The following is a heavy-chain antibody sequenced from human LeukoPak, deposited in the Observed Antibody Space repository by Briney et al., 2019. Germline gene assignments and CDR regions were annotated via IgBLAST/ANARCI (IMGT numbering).Heavy chain of an antibody. D-gene: IGHD3-22*01. V-gene: IGHV1-8*01. J-gene: IGHJ5*02. CDR1: RYTFINHV. CDR2: MNSNSGNT. Sequence: ASVKVSFKASRYTFINHVINWMRQATGQGLEWMGWMNSNSGNTGYAQNLQARLNMTRDTYISAAYMELNSQRSEDTAVYYCARGSGSKGRDWFDPWGQGTLVTVSS. CDR3: ARGSGSKGRDWFDP.